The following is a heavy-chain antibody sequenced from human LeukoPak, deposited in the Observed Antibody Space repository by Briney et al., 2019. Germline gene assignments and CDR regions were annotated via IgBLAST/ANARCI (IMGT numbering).Heavy chain of an antibody. CDR3: ARDGSDGYRTFDY. CDR1: GGSISRSHYY. V-gene: IGHV4-39*02. Sequence: SETLSLTCTVSGGSISRSHYYWGWIRQPPGKGLEWIGIMYYSGSTYYNPSLKSRVTISVDTSKNHFSLKLSSVTAADTAVYYCARDGSDGYRTFDYWGQGTLVTVSS. D-gene: IGHD5-24*01. J-gene: IGHJ4*02. CDR2: MYYSGST.